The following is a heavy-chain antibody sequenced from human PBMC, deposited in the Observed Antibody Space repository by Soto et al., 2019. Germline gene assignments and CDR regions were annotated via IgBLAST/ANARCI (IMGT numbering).Heavy chain of an antibody. CDR2: ILNDGSNR. CDR3: ARDDEYSGNGMDV. V-gene: IGHV3-33*01. D-gene: IGHD3-10*01. CDR1: EFTFSNYG. J-gene: IGHJ6*04. Sequence: QVQLVESGGGVVQPGRSLRLSCAASEFTFSNYGMHWVRQAPGKGLEWVAVILNDGSNRYNADSVKDRFTISRDNSKNTLYLQMNSMRAEDTAVYYCARDDEYSGNGMDVWGTGTTVTVSP.